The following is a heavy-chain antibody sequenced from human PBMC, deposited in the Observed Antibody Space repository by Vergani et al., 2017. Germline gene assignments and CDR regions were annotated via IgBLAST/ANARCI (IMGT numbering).Heavy chain of an antibody. J-gene: IGHJ4*02. V-gene: IGHV3-15*04. CDR2: IESKTEGGTT. D-gene: IGHD1-26*01. CDR1: GFNFANDW. CDR3: ATGWSDFPDY. Sequence: EVQLVESGGRLIKPGGSLRLSCAVSGFNFANDWMSWVRQAPGKGLEWVGRIESKTEGGTTDYAPPVKGRLIISRDDSKDTLFLQMNSLKTEDTAVYYCATGWSDFPDYWGQGTLVTVSS.